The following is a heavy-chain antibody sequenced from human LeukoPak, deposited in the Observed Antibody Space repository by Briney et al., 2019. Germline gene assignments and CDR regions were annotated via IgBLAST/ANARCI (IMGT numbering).Heavy chain of an antibody. CDR1: GGSFSGYY. CDR2: INQSGTT. V-gene: IGHV4-34*01. D-gene: IGHD3-9*01. J-gene: IGHJ3*02. Sequence: SETLSLTCAVFGGSFSGYYCSWIRQPPGKGLEWIGEINQSGTTNYNPSLKSRVTISVDTFKNQFSLKLSSVTAADTAVYYCARAVRAITIFWTSSGAFDIWGQGTMVTVSS. CDR3: ARAVRAITIFWTSSGAFDI.